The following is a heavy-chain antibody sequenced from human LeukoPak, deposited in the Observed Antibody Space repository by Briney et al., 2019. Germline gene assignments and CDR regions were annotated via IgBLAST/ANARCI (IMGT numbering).Heavy chain of an antibody. CDR2: IYTSGST. Sequence: SETLSLTCTVSGGSISSGDCYWSWIRQPAGKGLEWIGRIYTSGSTNYNPSLKSRVTISIDTSKNQFSLKLSSVTAADTAVYYCARVLIEEEDVSNSYYYYLDVWGKGTTVTISS. CDR1: GGSISSGDCY. D-gene: IGHD5-24*01. V-gene: IGHV4-61*02. CDR3: ARVLIEEEDVSNSYYYYLDV. J-gene: IGHJ6*03.